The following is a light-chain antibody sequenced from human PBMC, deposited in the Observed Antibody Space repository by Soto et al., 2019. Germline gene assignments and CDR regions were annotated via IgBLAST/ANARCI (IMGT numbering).Light chain of an antibody. CDR1: SSDVGGYNY. J-gene: IGLJ3*02. CDR2: DVS. CDR3: SSYPSSRTWV. V-gene: IGLV2-14*01. Sequence: QSALTQPSSVSGSPGQSITISCTGTSSDVGGYNYVSWYQQHPGKAPKLMIYDVSNRPSGVSNRFSGSKSGNTASLTISGLQAEDYADYYCSSYPSSRTWVFGGGTKVTVL.